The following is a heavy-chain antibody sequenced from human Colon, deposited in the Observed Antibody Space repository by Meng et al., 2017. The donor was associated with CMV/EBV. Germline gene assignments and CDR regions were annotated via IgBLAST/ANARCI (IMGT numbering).Heavy chain of an antibody. D-gene: IGHD1-26*01. CDR2: IQYDGNKK. CDR3: AKEAGGAHYGLDV. J-gene: IGHJ6*02. CDR1: GFTFSSYG. Sequence: GESLKISCAASGFTFSSYGMVWVRQAPGKGLEWVAFIQYDGNKKHYADSMKGRFTISRDNINNTLNLHMDGLRVEDTAVYYCAKEAGGAHYGLDVWGPGTLVTVSS. V-gene: IGHV3-30*02.